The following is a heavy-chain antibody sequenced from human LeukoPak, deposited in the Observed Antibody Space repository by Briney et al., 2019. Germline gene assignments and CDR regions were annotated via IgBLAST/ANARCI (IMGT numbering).Heavy chain of an antibody. CDR3: AREPADSVGATGRFLP. D-gene: IGHD1-26*01. Sequence: SVKVSCKASGGTFSSYAISWVRQAPGQGREWMGGIIPIFGTANYAQKFQGRVTITADESTSTAYMELSSLRSEDTAVYYCAREPADSVGATGRFLPWGQGTLVTVSS. J-gene: IGHJ5*02. CDR2: IIPIFGTA. CDR1: GGTFSSYA. V-gene: IGHV1-69*13.